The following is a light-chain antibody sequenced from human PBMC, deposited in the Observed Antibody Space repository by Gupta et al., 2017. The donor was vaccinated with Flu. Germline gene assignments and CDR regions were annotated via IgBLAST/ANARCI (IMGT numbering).Light chain of an antibody. CDR1: QGISSY. CDR3: QQLSRYPRT. Sequence: PSFLSASIGDRVTITCRASQGISSYLAWYQQKPGKAPNLLIYAASTLQRGVPSRFSGSGSGTEFSLTISSLQPEDFATYYCQQLSRYPRTFGEGTKVEIK. J-gene: IGKJ4*01. CDR2: AAS. V-gene: IGKV1-9*01.